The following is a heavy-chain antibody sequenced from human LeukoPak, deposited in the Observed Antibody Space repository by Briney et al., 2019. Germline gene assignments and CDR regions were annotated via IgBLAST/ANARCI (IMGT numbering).Heavy chain of an antibody. D-gene: IGHD3-3*01. Sequence: GGSLRLSCAASGFTFSSYWMSWVRQAPGKGLEWVANIKQDGSEKYYVDSVRGRFTISRDNAKNSLYLQMNSLRAEDTAVYYCAKDHGVVITRMDVWGQGTTVTVSS. CDR2: IKQDGSEK. CDR1: GFTFSSYW. V-gene: IGHV3-7*01. CDR3: AKDHGVVITRMDV. J-gene: IGHJ6*02.